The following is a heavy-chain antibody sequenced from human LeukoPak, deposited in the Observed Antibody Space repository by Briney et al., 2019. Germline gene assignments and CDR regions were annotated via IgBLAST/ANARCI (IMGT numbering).Heavy chain of an antibody. CDR1: GYTFTSYD. Sequence: ASVTVSCKASGYTFTSYDINWVRQATGQGLEWMGWMNPNSGSTGYAQKFQGRVTMTRNTSISTAYMELSSLRSEDTAVYYCARVSRPNWFDPWGQGTLVTVSS. CDR2: MNPNSGST. V-gene: IGHV1-8*01. J-gene: IGHJ5*02. CDR3: ARVSRPNWFDP.